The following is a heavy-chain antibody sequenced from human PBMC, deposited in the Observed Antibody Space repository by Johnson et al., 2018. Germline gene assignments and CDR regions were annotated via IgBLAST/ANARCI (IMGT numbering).Heavy chain of an antibody. V-gene: IGHV3-7*01. CDR2: IKQEGSEK. Sequence: VQLVESGGGLVQPGGSLRLSCAASGFTFSSYWMSWVRQAPGKGLQWVAKIKQEGSEKYYVDSVRGRFPISRDNAQNSLSLQMHSLRAGDTAVHYCVSGIWFGTSCHSAQFDYWGQGALVTVSS. CDR1: GFTFSSYW. CDR3: VSGIWFGTSCHSAQFDY. D-gene: IGHD2-2*01. J-gene: IGHJ4*02.